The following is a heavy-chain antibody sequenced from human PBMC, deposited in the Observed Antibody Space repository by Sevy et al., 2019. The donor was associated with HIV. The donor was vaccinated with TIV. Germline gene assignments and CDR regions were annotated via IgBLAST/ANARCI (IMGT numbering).Heavy chain of an antibody. V-gene: IGHV4-38-2*01. CDR2: MYRGGST. CDR3: AADSGNYYGAFDI. CDR1: GYSINSGYY. D-gene: IGHD1-26*01. J-gene: IGHJ3*02. Sequence: SETLSLTCAVSGYSINSGYYWGWVRQPPGKGLEWIGSMYRGGSTYYNPSLKSRVTISVDTSKNQFYLKLSSVTAADTAVYYCAADSGNYYGAFDIWGQGTMVTVSS.